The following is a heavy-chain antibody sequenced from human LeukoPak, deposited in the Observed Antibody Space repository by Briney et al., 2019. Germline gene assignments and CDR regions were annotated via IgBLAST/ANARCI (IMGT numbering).Heavy chain of an antibody. Sequence: PGGSLRLSCAASGFTFSSYAMSWVRQAPGKGLEWVSAISGSGGSTYYADSVKGRFTISRDNSKNTLYLQMNSLRAEDTAVYYCARATPCTNGVCSEDYWGQGTLVTVSS. J-gene: IGHJ4*02. D-gene: IGHD2-8*01. CDR2: ISGSGGST. CDR3: ARATPCTNGVCSEDY. CDR1: GFTFSSYA. V-gene: IGHV3-23*01.